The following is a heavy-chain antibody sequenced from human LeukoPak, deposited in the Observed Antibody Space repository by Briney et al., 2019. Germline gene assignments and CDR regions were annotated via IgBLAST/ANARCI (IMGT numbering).Heavy chain of an antibody. D-gene: IGHD1-1*01. J-gene: IGHJ4*02. CDR2: ISYDGSNK. Sequence: PGGSLRLSCAASGFTFSSYAMHWVRQAPGKGLEWVAVISYDGSNKYYADSVKGRFTISRDNSKNTLYLQMNSLRAEDTAVYYCAKDPRTTSYYFDYWGQGTLVTVSS. CDR1: GFTFSSYA. CDR3: AKDPRTTSYYFDY. V-gene: IGHV3-30*04.